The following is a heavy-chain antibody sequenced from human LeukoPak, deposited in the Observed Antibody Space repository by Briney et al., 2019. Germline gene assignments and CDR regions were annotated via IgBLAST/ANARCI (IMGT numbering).Heavy chain of an antibody. CDR1: GGSISSGSYY. D-gene: IGHD3-22*01. CDR2: IYTSGST. V-gene: IGHV4-61*02. CDR3: AGDSSGYQANFDY. Sequence: PSQTLSLTCTVSGGSISSGSYYWSWIRQPAGKGLEWIGRIYTSGSTNYNPSLKSRVTISVDTSKNQFSLKLSSVTAADTAVYYCAGDSSGYQANFDYWGQGTLVIVSS. J-gene: IGHJ4*02.